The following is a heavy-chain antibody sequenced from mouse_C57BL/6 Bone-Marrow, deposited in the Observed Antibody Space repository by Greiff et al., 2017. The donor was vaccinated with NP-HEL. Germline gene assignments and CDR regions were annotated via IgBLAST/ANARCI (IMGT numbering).Heavy chain of an antibody. J-gene: IGHJ3*01. D-gene: IGHD1-1*01. CDR1: GYTFTSYW. CDR2: IYPSDSET. CDR3: ARYYYGSGY. Sequence: QVQLQQPGAELVRPGSSVKLSCKASGYTFTSYWMDWVKQRPGQGLEWIGNIYPSDSETHYNQKFKDKATLTVDKSSSTAYMQLSSLTSEDSAVYYCARYYYGSGYWGQGTLVTVSA. V-gene: IGHV1-61*01.